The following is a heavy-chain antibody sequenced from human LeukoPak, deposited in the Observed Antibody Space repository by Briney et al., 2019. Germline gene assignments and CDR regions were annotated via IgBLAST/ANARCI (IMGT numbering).Heavy chain of an antibody. Sequence: PGRSLRLSCAASGFTFSSYGMHWVRQAPGKGLEWVSIIWYDGSNKYYADSVKGRFTISKDNSENTLYLQMNSLRAEDTAIYYCARDPGHNGWYGDNWGQGTLVTVSS. V-gene: IGHV3-33*01. CDR1: GFTFSSYG. CDR3: ARDPGHNGWYGDN. D-gene: IGHD6-19*01. J-gene: IGHJ4*02. CDR2: IWYDGSNK.